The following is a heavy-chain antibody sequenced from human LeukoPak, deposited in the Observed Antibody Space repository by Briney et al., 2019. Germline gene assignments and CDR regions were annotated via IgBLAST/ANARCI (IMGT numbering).Heavy chain of an antibody. V-gene: IGHV3-21*01. CDR2: ISSSSSYI. CDR1: GSTFSRYA. CDR3: ARDSIVGATAGGDY. Sequence: PGRSLRLSCAASGSTFSRYAMSWVRQAPGKGLEWVSSISSSSSYIYYADSVKGRFTISRDNAKNSLYLQMNSLRAEDTAVYYCARDSIVGATAGGDYWGQGTLVTVSS. J-gene: IGHJ4*02. D-gene: IGHD1-26*01.